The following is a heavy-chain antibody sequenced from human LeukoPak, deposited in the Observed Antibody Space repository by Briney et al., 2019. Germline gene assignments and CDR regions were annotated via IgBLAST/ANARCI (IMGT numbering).Heavy chain of an antibody. Sequence: GGSLRLSCAASGFTFSSYEMNWVRQAPGKGLEWVSYISSSGSTIYYADSVKGRFTISRDNSKNTLYLQMNSLRAEDTAVYYCAKDHYGGNPRTNYYYYMDVWGKGTTVTVSS. CDR3: AKDHYGGNPRTNYYYYMDV. D-gene: IGHD4/OR15-4a*01. V-gene: IGHV3-48*03. CDR2: ISSSGSTI. J-gene: IGHJ6*03. CDR1: GFTFSSYE.